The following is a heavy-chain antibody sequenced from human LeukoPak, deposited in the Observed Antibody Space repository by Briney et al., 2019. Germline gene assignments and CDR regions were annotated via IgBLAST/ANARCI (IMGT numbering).Heavy chain of an antibody. D-gene: IGHD6-19*01. J-gene: IGHJ4*02. CDR2: IHHNGNT. CDR1: GGSISSSHW. Sequence: PSETLSLTCAVSGGSISSSHWWSWARQSPGKGLQWIGGIHHNGNTNYNPSLKSRVTISLDKAKNQFSLKLSFLTAADTAVFYCANIAVDRAYWGQGILVTVSS. V-gene: IGHV4-4*02. CDR3: ANIAVDRAY.